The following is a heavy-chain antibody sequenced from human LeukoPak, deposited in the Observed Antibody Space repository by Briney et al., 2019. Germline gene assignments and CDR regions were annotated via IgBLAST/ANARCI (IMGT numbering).Heavy chain of an antibody. CDR3: ARHDYSSNTYYCYYYMDV. CDR1: GGSFSGYY. CDR2: INHSGST. Sequence: SETLSLTCAVYGGSFSGYYWSWIRQPPGKGLEWIGEINHSGSTNYNPSLKSRVTISVDTSKNQFSLKLSSVTAADTAVYYCARHDYSSNTYYCYYYMDVWGKGTTVTISS. V-gene: IGHV4-34*01. D-gene: IGHD6-13*01. J-gene: IGHJ6*03.